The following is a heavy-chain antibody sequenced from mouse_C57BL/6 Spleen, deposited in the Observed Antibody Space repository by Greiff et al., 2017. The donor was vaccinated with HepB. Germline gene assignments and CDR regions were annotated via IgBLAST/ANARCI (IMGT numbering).Heavy chain of an antibody. CDR2: IWSGGST. V-gene: IGHV2-2*01. CDR1: GFSLTSYG. CDR3: ARYDYDGGYYAMDY. D-gene: IGHD2-4*01. J-gene: IGHJ4*01. Sequence: VQLQQSGPGLVQPSQSLSITCTVSGFSLTSYGVHWVRQSPGKGLEWLGVIWSGGSTDYNAAFISRLSISKDNSKSQVFFKMNSLQADDTVIYYCARYDYDGGYYAMDYWGQGTSVTVSS.